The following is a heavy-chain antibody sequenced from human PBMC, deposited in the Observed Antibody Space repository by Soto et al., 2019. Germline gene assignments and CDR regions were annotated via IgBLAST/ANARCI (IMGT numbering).Heavy chain of an antibody. D-gene: IGHD2-8*01. CDR3: ASINNGRQGDS. CDR2: VYSNGHT. Sequence: SETLCLTCTVSGDSISNNNYHFVCTRQPPGKGLEWIGTVYSNGHTYHNPSLNSRLAMAVDTSKNQFSLSLISVTAADTAVYFCASINNGRQGDSWGHGTLVTXSS. J-gene: IGHJ5*01. CDR1: GDSISNNNYH. V-gene: IGHV4-39*01.